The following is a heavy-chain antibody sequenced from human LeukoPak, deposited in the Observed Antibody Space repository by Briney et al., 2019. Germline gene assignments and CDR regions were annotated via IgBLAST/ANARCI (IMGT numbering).Heavy chain of an antibody. CDR2: ISAYNGNT. CDR3: ARQNTYYDFWSGYFDY. CDR1: GYTCTSYG. V-gene: IGHV1-18*01. Sequence: GASVKVSCKASGYTCTSYGISWVRQAPGQGLEWMGWISAYNGNTNYAQKLQGRVTMTTDTSTSTAYMELRSLRSDDTAVYYCARQNTYYDFWSGYFDYWGQGTLVTVSS. J-gene: IGHJ4*02. D-gene: IGHD3-3*01.